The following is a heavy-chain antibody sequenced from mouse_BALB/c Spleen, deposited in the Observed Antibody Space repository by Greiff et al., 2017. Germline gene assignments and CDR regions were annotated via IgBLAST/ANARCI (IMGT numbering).Heavy chain of an antibody. J-gene: IGHJ3*01. V-gene: IGHV5-4*02. CDR2: ISDGGSYT. CDR1: GFTFSDYY. CDR3: ARDGGRGNAWFAY. Sequence: EVKVEESGGGLVKPGGSLKLSCAASGFTFSDYYMYWVRQTPEKRLEWVATISDGGSYTYYPDSVKGRFTISRDNAKNNLYLQMSSLKSEDTAMYYCARDGGRGNAWFAYWGQGTLVTVSA. D-gene: IGHD2-1*01.